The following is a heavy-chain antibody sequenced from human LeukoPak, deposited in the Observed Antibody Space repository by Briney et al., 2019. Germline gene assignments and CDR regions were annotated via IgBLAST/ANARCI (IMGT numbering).Heavy chain of an antibody. V-gene: IGHV4-34*01. CDR2: INHSGST. D-gene: IGHD3-3*01. J-gene: IGHJ3*02. Sequence: ETLSLTCAVYGGSFSGYYWSWIRQPPGKGLEWIGEINHSGSTNYNPSLKSRVTISVDTSKNQFSLKLSSVTAADTAVYYCARDPYYDFWSGRPDAFDIWAEGQWSPSLQ. CDR3: ARDPYYDFWSGRPDAFDI. CDR1: GGSFSGYY.